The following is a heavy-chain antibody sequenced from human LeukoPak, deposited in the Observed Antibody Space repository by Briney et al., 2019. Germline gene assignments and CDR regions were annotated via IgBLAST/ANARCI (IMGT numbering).Heavy chain of an antibody. D-gene: IGHD3-10*01. CDR3: ARAPAFTLIRGITLAY. V-gene: IGHV3-66*01. J-gene: IGHJ4*02. Sequence: PGGSLRLSCAASGFSVSSNYMAWVRQAPGKGLQWVSTLYSGGDTHYADSVRGRFIISRDDAKNTLYLQMYSLRAEDTAVYYCARAPAFTLIRGITLAYWGQGTLVTVSS. CDR1: GFSVSSNY. CDR2: LYSGGDT.